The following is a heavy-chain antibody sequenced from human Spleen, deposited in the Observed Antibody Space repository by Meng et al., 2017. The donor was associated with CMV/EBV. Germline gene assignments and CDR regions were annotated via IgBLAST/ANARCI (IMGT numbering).Heavy chain of an antibody. J-gene: IGHJ4*02. D-gene: IGHD3-3*01. CDR3: ARVLHFDFWSGYYDY. CDR1: GFTVSSNY. CDR2: IYSGGST. V-gene: IGHV3-53*01. Sequence: GESLKISCAASGFTVSSNYMSWVRQAPGKGLEWVSVIYSGGSTYYADSVKGRFTISRDNSKNTLYLQMNSLRAEDTAMYYCARVLHFDFWSGYYDYWGQGTLVTVSS.